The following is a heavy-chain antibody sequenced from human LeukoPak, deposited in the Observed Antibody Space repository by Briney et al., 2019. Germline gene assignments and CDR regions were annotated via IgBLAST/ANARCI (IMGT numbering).Heavy chain of an antibody. CDR2: ISGSGGST. CDR3: AKDPYYYDSSGYPRYFDY. Sequence: GGSLRLSCAASGFTFSSYAMSWVRQAPGKGLEWVSAISGSGGSTYYADSVKGRFTISRDNSKNTLYLQMNSLRAEDTAVYYCAKDPYYYDSSGYPRYFDYWGQGTLVIVSS. V-gene: IGHV3-23*01. CDR1: GFTFSSYA. D-gene: IGHD3-22*01. J-gene: IGHJ4*02.